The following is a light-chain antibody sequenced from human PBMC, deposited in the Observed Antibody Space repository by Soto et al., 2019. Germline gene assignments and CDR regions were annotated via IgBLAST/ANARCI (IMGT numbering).Light chain of an antibody. J-gene: IGKJ1*01. CDR1: QSVGSN. Sequence: ERVMTQSPATLSVSPGERATLSCRASQSVGSNLAWYQQKPGQAPRLLIFCASSRATGVPARFSGSGSGTEFTLTISRLEPEDFAVYYCQQYGSSPRTLGQGTKVDIK. CDR3: QQYGSSPRT. CDR2: CAS. V-gene: IGKV3-15*01.